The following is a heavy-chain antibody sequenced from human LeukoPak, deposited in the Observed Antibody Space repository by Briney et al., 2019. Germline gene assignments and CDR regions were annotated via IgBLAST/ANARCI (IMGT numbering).Heavy chain of an antibody. CDR3: ARDRGGYYYDSSGYPH. D-gene: IGHD3-22*01. V-gene: IGHV1-18*01. Sequence: GASVKVSCKASGYTFTSYGISWVRQAPGQGLEWMGWISAYNGNTNYAQKLQGRVTMTTDTSTSTAYMELRSLRSDDTAVYYCARDRGGYYYDSSGYPHWGQGTLVTVSS. J-gene: IGHJ4*02. CDR1: GYTFTSYG. CDR2: ISAYNGNT.